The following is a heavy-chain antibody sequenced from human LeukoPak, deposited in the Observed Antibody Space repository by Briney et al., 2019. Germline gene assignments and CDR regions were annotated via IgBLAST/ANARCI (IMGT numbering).Heavy chain of an antibody. D-gene: IGHD2-2*01. CDR3: ARVVPAAMGAPCVSGSDWFDP. V-gene: IGHV1-69*01. CDR2: IIPIFGTA. Sequence: SLNVSCKPSVVTFCADAISWVRPAPGQGRGWRGGIIPIFGTAHYTQKFQGGVTITADESTSTAYIELSSLRSADTPLYYCARVVPAAMGAPCVSGSDWFDPWGQGTLVTVSS. CDR1: VVTFCADA. J-gene: IGHJ5*02.